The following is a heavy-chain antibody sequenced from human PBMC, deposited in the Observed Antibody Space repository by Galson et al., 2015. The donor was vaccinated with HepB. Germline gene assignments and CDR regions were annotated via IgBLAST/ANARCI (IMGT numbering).Heavy chain of an antibody. V-gene: IGHV1-69*01. D-gene: IGHD2-8*02. J-gene: IGHJ1*01. CDR3: ARGVVVYAIGYFQH. CDR2: IIPIFGTA. Sequence: KVSCKASGGTFSSYAISWVRQAPGQGLEWMGGIIPIFGTANYAQKFQGRVTITADESTSTAYMELSSLRSEDTAVYYCARGVVVYAIGYFQHWGQGTLVTVSS. CDR1: GGTFSSYA.